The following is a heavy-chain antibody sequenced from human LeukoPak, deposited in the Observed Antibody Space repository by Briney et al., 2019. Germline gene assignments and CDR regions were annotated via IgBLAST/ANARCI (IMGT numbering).Heavy chain of an antibody. CDR1: GYTFCYYY. D-gene: IGHD5-24*01. V-gene: IGHV3-11*01. CDR3: ARDPEMDTRAFDF. Sequence: PGGSLRHCCAASGYTFCYYYMRWSRQATGRGLGWVSYISSSGSTRYSADSVKGRSTICRDNAKNSLYLQMNSLRAEDTAVYYCARDPEMDTRAFDFWGQGTLVTVSS. J-gene: IGHJ4*02. CDR2: ISSSGSTR.